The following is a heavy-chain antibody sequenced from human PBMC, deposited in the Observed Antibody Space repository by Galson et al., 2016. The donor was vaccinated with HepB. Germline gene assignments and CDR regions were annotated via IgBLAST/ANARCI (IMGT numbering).Heavy chain of an antibody. V-gene: IGHV1-69*13. D-gene: IGHD3-22*01. J-gene: IGHJ4*02. CDR2: IIRIFGTV. CDR1: GGIFSSYA. Sequence: SVKVSCKASGGIFSSYAMSWVRQAPGHGLEWMGGIIRIFGTVNYARKFQGRVTISADDSASTVYMELSGLRSDDTAVYYCARSQIVVTFTGFAYWGQGTRVTVSP. CDR3: ARSQIVVTFTGFAY.